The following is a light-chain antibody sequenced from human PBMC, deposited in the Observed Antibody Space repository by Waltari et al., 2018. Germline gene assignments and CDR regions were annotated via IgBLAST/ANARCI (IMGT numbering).Light chain of an antibody. V-gene: IGKV1-5*03. CDR3: QQYSSYST. CDR1: QSISSW. J-gene: IGKJ2*01. CDR2: KAS. Sequence: DIQMTQSPSTLSASVGDTVTITCRASQSISSWLAWYQQKPGKAPKLLIYKASSLESGVPSRCSGSGSGTEFTLTISSLQPDDFATYSCQQYSSYSTFGQGTKVEIK.